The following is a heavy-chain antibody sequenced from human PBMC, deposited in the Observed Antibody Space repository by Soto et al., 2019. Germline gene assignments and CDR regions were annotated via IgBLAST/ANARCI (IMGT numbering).Heavy chain of an antibody. D-gene: IGHD5-18*01. Sequence: SETLSLTCTVSGGSISSYYWSWIRQPPGKGLEWIGYIYYSGSTNYNPSLKSRVTISVDTSKNQFSLKLNSVTAADTAVYYCARVPVDTAMVFDYWGQGTLVTVSS. V-gene: IGHV4-59*01. CDR2: IYYSGST. J-gene: IGHJ4*02. CDR3: ARVPVDTAMVFDY. CDR1: GGSISSYY.